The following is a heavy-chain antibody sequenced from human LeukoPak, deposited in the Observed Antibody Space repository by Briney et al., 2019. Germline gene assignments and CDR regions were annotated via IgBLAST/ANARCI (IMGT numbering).Heavy chain of an antibody. V-gene: IGHV1-69*04. CDR1: GGTFSSYA. CDR3: ARELTTARYYFDY. Sequence: SVKVSCKASGGTFSSYAISWVRQAPGQGLEWMGRIIPILGIANYAQKFQGRVTITADKSTSTAYMELSSLRSEDTAVYYCARELTTARYYFDYWGQGTLVTVSS. D-gene: IGHD4-17*01. J-gene: IGHJ4*02. CDR2: IIPILGIA.